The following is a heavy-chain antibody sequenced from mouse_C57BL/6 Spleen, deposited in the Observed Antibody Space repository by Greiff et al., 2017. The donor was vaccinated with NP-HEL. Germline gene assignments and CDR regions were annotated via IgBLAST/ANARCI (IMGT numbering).Heavy chain of an antibody. J-gene: IGHJ3*01. CDR3: ARGTAQAGSGFAY. Sequence: QVQLQQSGPELVKPGASVKISCKASGYAFSSSWMNWVKQRPGKGLEWIGRIYPGDGATNYNGKFKGKATLTADKSTSTACMQLGSLTSEDCAVYFCARGTAQAGSGFAYGGQGTLVTVSA. D-gene: IGHD3-2*02. CDR1: GYAFSSSW. V-gene: IGHV1-82*01. CDR2: IYPGDGAT.